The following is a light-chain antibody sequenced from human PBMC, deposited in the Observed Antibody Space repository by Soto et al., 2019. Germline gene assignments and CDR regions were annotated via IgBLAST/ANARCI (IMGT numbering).Light chain of an antibody. V-gene: IGLV1-51*02. Sequence: QSVLTQPPSVSAAPGQKVTISCSGSSSNIGNNYVSWYQQLPGTAPQLLISENNKRPSGIPDRFSGSKSGTSATLGITGLQTGDEADYYCGTWDSSLSAVVFGGGTKVTVL. J-gene: IGLJ2*01. CDR3: GTWDSSLSAVV. CDR2: ENN. CDR1: SSNIGNNY.